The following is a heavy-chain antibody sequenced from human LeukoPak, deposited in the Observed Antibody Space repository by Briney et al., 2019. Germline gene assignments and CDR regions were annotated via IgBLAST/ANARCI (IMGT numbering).Heavy chain of an antibody. CDR3: ARDLSSSNLWFGEATFDY. V-gene: IGHV6-1*01. J-gene: IGHJ4*02. CDR2: TYYRSKWYN. Sequence: SQTLPLTCPITGGSLPNNRAAWNGITQSPSRALEWLGKTYYRSKWYNDNAVSVKSPITINPDTSKNQFSLQLNSVTPEDTAVYYCARDLSSSNLWFGEATFDYWGQGTLVTVSS. D-gene: IGHD3-10*01. CDR1: GGSLPNNRAA.